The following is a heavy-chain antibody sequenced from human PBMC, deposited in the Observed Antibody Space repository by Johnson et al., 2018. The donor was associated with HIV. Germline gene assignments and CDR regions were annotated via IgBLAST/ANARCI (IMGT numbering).Heavy chain of an antibody. CDR1: GFTFSSWP. Sequence: VQLVESGGALVQPGGSLRLSCAASGFTFSSWPMHWVRQAPGKGLEYVSRITGSGDTYYVNSVKGRFTISRDNSKSTLYRQMDSLTAEDTAVYYCAADYNVWSGRPDSFDVWGQGTMVSVSS. V-gene: IGHV3-64*01. CDR3: AADYNVWSGRPDSFDV. CDR2: ITGSGDT. J-gene: IGHJ3*01. D-gene: IGHD3-3*01.